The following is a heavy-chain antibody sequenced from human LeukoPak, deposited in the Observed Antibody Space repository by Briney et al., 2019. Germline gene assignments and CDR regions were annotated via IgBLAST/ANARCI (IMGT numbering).Heavy chain of an antibody. CDR2: ISSSSSYI. CDR3: ARVGTDGDYGFYIDP. D-gene: IGHD4-17*01. Sequence: PGGSLRLSCAASGFTFSSYSMNWARQAPGKGLEWVSSISSSSSYIYYADSVKGRFTISRDNAKNSLYLQMNSLRAEDTAVYYCARVGTDGDYGFYIDPWGQGTLVTVSS. V-gene: IGHV3-21*01. CDR1: GFTFSSYS. J-gene: IGHJ5*02.